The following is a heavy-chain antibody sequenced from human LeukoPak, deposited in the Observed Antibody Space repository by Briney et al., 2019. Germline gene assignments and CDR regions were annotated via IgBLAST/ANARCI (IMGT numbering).Heavy chain of an antibody. V-gene: IGHV3-49*04. Sequence: GGSLRLSCIASGFTLADHAMSWVRQAPGKGLEWIGFIRTKAYGETTEYAASVKGRFTILRDDSTNIAYLQMNGLKAEDTAVYYCGRHLLRSVGSTGLDFWGQGTLVTVAS. D-gene: IGHD1-26*01. CDR3: GRHLLRSVGSTGLDF. J-gene: IGHJ4*02. CDR1: GFTLADHA. CDR2: IRTKAYGETT.